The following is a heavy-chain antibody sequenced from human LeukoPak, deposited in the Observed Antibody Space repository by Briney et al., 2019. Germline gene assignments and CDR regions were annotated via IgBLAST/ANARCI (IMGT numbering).Heavy chain of an antibody. D-gene: IGHD2-2*01. CDR1: GFTFEDAV. V-gene: IGHV3-43D*03. CDR3: AKDGISVTGTAAYYFDF. J-gene: IGHJ4*02. Sequence: GGSLRLSCAASGFTFEDAVMHWVRQVPGKGLEWVSLISWNGGTTYSADSVKGRFTISRDNSKNSLYLQMNSLRPEDTALYYCAKDGISVTGTAAYYFDFWGQGTLVTVSS. CDR2: ISWNGGTT.